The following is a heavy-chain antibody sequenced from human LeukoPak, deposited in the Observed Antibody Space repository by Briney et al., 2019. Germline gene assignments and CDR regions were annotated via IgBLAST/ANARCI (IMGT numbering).Heavy chain of an antibody. Sequence: GGSLRLSCAASGFTFSSYEMNWVRQAPGKGLEWVSYISSSGSTIYYADSVKGRFTISRDNAKNSLYLQMNSLRAEDTAVYYCARGAGSGADYYYYYYMDVWGKGTTVTVSS. CDR1: GFTFSSYE. D-gene: IGHD1-26*01. CDR2: ISSSGSTI. CDR3: ARGAGSGADYYYYYYMDV. J-gene: IGHJ6*03. V-gene: IGHV3-48*03.